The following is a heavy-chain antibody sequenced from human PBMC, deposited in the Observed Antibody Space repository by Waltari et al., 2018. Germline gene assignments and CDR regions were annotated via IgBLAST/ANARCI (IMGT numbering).Heavy chain of an antibody. D-gene: IGHD3-3*01. CDR1: GASFSAYY. V-gene: IGHV4-34*01. CDR3: TRGGNYDFWSHSPFVDP. CDR2: IRHRGNT. J-gene: IGHJ5*02. Sequence: QVQLQQWGAGLLKPSETLSLTCSVSGASFSAYYWGWVRHVPGKGLEWIGQIRHRGNTNYNPSLQSRVAISIDTSRNQFSLRVFSVTAADTGLYFCTRGGNYDFWSHSPFVDPWGQGTQVTVSS.